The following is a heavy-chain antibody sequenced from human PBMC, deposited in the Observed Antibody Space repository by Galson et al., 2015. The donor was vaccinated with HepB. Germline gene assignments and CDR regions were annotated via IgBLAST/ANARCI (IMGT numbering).Heavy chain of an antibody. Sequence: RLSCAASGFTFSSYSMNWVRQAPGKGLEWVSSISSSSSYIYYADSVKGRFTISRDNAKNSLYLQMNSLRAEDTAVYYCARHYYDFWSGYPGIYYYYYGMDVWGQGTTVTVSS. V-gene: IGHV3-21*01. CDR3: ARHYYDFWSGYPGIYYYYYGMDV. J-gene: IGHJ6*02. CDR2: ISSSSSYI. CDR1: GFTFSSYS. D-gene: IGHD3-3*01.